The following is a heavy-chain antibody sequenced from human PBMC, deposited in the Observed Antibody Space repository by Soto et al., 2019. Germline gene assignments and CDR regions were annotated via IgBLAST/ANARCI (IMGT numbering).Heavy chain of an antibody. CDR1: GYTFTSYY. Sequence: ASVKVSCKASGYTFTSYYMHWVRQAPGQGLEWMGIINPSGGSTSYAQKFQGRVTMTRDTSTSTVYMELSSLRSEDTAVYYCARGVREYDFWSGYYPYYYYYYGMDVWGQGTTVTVSS. CDR3: ARGVREYDFWSGYYPYYYYYYGMDV. V-gene: IGHV1-46*01. J-gene: IGHJ6*02. CDR2: INPSGGST. D-gene: IGHD3-3*01.